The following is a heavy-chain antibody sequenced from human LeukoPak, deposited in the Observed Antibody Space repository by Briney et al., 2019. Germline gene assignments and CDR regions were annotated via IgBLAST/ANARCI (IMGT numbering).Heavy chain of an antibody. CDR1: GGTFSSYA. CDR2: IIPIFGTA. CDR3: ARMTTVVTPVAAFDI. Sequence: ASVKVSCKASGGTFSSYAISWVRQAPGQGLEWMGGIIPIFGTANYAQKFQGRVTITTDESTSTAYTELSSLRSEDTAVYYCARMTTVVTPVAAFDIWGQGIMVTVSS. J-gene: IGHJ3*02. V-gene: IGHV1-69*05. D-gene: IGHD4-23*01.